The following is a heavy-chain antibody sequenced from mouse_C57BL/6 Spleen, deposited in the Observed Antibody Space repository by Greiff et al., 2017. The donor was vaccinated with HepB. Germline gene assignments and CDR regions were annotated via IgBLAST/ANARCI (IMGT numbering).Heavy chain of an antibody. CDR1: GFTFSDYG. CDR3: ARIGDYGPSYYFDY. Sequence: EVQGVESGGGLVKPGGSLKLSCAASGFTFSDYGMHWVRQAPEKGLEWVAYISSGSSTIYYADTVKGRFTISRDNAKNTLFLQMTSLRSEDTAMYYCARIGDYGPSYYFDYWGQGTTLTVSS. D-gene: IGHD2-4*01. J-gene: IGHJ2*01. CDR2: ISSGSSTI. V-gene: IGHV5-17*01.